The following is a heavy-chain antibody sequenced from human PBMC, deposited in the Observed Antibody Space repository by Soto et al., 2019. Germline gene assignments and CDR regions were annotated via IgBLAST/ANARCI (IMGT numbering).Heavy chain of an antibody. V-gene: IGHV3-74*01. J-gene: IGHJ4*02. CDR3: ARDTISYGGNPLVDY. CDR1: GFTFSSYW. Sequence: PGGSLRLSCAASGFTFSSYWMHWVRQAPGKGPVWVSRINNDGSSTNYADSVKGRFTISRDNAKNTVYLQMNSLRAEDTAVYYCARDTISYGGNPLVDYWGQGTLVTVSS. D-gene: IGHD4-17*01. CDR2: INNDGSST.